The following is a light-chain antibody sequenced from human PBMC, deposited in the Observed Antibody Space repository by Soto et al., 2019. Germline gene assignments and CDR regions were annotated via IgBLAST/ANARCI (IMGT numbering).Light chain of an antibody. J-gene: IGKJ4*01. V-gene: IGKV1-27*01. CDR3: QKYNTAPLT. CDR2: AAS. Sequence: DIQMTQSPSSLSTSVGDRVTITCRASQGIGNYLAWYQQKPGKVPKLLIYAASTLQSGVPSRFSGSGSGTDFTLTISSLQPEDFATYYCQKYNTAPLTFGQGTKVEIK. CDR1: QGIGNY.